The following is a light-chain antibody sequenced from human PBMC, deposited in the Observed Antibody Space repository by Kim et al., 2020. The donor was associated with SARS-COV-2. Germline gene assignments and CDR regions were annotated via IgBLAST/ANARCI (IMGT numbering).Light chain of an antibody. V-gene: IGLV2-14*03. CDR2: DVS. Sequence: QSITISCTETSSDVGGYNYVSWYQQHPGKAPNLMIYDVSKRPSGVSNRFSGSKAGNTASLTISGLQAEDEADYYCSSYTSSNTFAVFGGGTQLTVL. CDR1: SSDVGGYNY. J-gene: IGLJ3*02. CDR3: SSYTSSNTFAV.